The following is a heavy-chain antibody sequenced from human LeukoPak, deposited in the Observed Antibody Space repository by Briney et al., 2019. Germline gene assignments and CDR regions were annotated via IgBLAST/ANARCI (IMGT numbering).Heavy chain of an antibody. Sequence: SETLFLTCTVSGGSISSSSYYWGWIRQPPGKGLEWIGSIYYSGSTYYNPSLKSRVTISVDTSKNQFSLKLSSVTAADTAVYYCATGEQQLAAFDYWGQGTLVTVSS. V-gene: IGHV4-39*01. CDR3: ATGEQQLAAFDY. D-gene: IGHD6-13*01. CDR2: IYYSGST. CDR1: GGSISSSSYY. J-gene: IGHJ4*02.